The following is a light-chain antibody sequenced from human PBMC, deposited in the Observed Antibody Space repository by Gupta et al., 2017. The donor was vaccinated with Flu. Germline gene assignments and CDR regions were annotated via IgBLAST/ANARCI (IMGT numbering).Light chain of an antibody. Sequence: SYVLTQPPSVSAAPGQTARITWGGNNIGSKSVHWYQQKPGQAPVLVVYDDPDRPPGIPERLSVSNSGNTATLTISRVEAGDEADYYCQVWDPTSEVVFGGGTKLTVL. CDR1: NIGSKS. CDR3: QVWDPTSEVV. V-gene: IGLV3-21*02. J-gene: IGLJ2*01. CDR2: DDP.